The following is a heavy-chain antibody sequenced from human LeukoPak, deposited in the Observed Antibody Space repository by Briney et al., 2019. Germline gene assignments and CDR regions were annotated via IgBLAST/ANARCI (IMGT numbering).Heavy chain of an antibody. D-gene: IGHD1-7*01. CDR2: IFYSGST. J-gene: IGHJ5*02. Sequence: PSETLSLTCTVSSGSISTSNYYWGWVRQPPGKALEWIGNIFYSGSTYYSPSLKSRVTISLDTSRNQFSLKLNSVTAADTAVYYCARVPGTLVINWFDPWGQGTLVTVSS. V-gene: IGHV4-39*07. CDR1: SGSISTSNYY. CDR3: ARVPGTLVINWFDP.